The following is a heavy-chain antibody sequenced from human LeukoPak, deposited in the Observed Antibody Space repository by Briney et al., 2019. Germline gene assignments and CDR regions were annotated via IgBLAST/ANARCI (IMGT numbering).Heavy chain of an antibody. D-gene: IGHD3-22*01. CDR2: ISAYYGNT. Sequence: GASVKVSCKASGYTFTSYGISWVRQAPGQGLEWMGWISAYYGNTNYAQKLQGRVTMTTDTSTSTAYMELRSLRSDDTAVYYCARGRNPYYDSSGYYTAGLWYWGQGTLVTVSS. CDR1: GYTFTSYG. J-gene: IGHJ4*02. V-gene: IGHV1-18*01. CDR3: ARGRNPYYDSSGYYTAGLWY.